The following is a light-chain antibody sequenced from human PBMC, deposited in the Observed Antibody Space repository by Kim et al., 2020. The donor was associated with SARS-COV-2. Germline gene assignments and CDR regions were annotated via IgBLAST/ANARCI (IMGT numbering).Light chain of an antibody. CDR2: AVH. Sequence: SASVGDRLTITCRASQGMRLYLPWSPQKTGNAHKSVIYAVHSVQSGPTSMLSGCGSGTDLTLTLSRLQPEDFATYYSQQYNRYPYTLRKGKKLEL. V-gene: IGKV1-16*01. CDR3: QQYNRYPYT. CDR1: QGMRLY. J-gene: IGKJ2*01.